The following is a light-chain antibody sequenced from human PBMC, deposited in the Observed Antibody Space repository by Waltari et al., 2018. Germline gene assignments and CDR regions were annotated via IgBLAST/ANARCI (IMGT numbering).Light chain of an antibody. J-gene: IGLJ2*01. CDR2: RNN. V-gene: IGLV1-47*01. Sequence: QSVLTQPPSASGTPGQRVTISCSGSSSNIGSNYVYWYQQLPGTAPKLLIYRNNQRPSGGPDRFSGSKSGTSASLAISGLRSEDEAYYYCAAWDDSLSGVVFGGGTKLTIL. CDR1: SSNIGSNY. CDR3: AAWDDSLSGVV.